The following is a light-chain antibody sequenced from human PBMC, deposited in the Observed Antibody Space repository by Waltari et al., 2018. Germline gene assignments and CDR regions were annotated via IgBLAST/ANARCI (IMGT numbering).Light chain of an antibody. CDR1: ALPSQY. V-gene: IGLV3-25*03. Sequence: SYELTQPPSVSVSPGQTARITCSGDALPSQYTYWYQQKPGQAPVLVISQDSERPSGIPERFSGSSSGTTVTLTISGVQAEDEADYYCQSADSSISYVVFGGGTKLTVL. CDR3: QSADSSISYVV. J-gene: IGLJ2*01. CDR2: QDS.